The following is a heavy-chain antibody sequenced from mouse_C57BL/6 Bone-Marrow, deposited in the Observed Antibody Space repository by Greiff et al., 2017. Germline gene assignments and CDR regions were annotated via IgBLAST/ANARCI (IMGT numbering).Heavy chain of an antibody. CDR2: IYPGSGST. Sequence: QVQLKQPGAELVKPGASVKMSCKASGYTFTSYWITWVKQRPGQGLEWIGDIYPGSGSTNYNEKFKSKATLAVDTSSSTAYMQLSSLTAEDSAVYYSARPYNSNDWYFDVWGTGTTVTVSS. CDR3: ARPYNSNDWYFDV. D-gene: IGHD2-5*01. CDR1: GYTFTSYW. V-gene: IGHV1-55*01. J-gene: IGHJ1*03.